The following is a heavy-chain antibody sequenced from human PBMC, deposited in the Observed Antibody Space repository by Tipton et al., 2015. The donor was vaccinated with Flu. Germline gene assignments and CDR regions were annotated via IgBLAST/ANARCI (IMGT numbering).Heavy chain of an antibody. CDR2: IYTSGST. Sequence: TLSLTCTVSGGSISSGSYYWSWIRQPAGKGLEWIGRIYTSGSTNYDPSLKSRVTISVDTSKNQFSLKLSPVTAADTAVYYCARERDVLLWFGELGYFDYWGQGTLVTVSS. CDR3: ARERDVLLWFGELGYFDY. CDR1: GGSISSGSYY. D-gene: IGHD3-10*01. V-gene: IGHV4-61*02. J-gene: IGHJ4*02.